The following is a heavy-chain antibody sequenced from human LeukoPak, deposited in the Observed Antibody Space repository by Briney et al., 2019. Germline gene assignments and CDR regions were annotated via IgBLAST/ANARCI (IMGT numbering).Heavy chain of an antibody. CDR3: ARDRSDYYDSSGYYGY. Sequence: GGSLRLSCEASGFTVSSNYMSWVRQAPGKGLEWVSVIYSGGSTYYADSVKGRFTISRDNSKNTLYLQMNSLRAEDTAVYYCARDRSDYYDSSGYYGYWGQGTLVTVSS. V-gene: IGHV3-53*01. CDR1: GFTVSSNY. J-gene: IGHJ4*02. CDR2: IYSGGST. D-gene: IGHD3-22*01.